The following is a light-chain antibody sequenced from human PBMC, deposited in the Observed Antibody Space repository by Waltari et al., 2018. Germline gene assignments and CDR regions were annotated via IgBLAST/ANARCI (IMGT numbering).Light chain of an antibody. V-gene: IGKV1-9*01. J-gene: IGKJ4*01. CDR2: AAS. CDR3: QQLNSYLT. CDR1: QGISSY. Sequence: DFQLTQSPSFLSASVGDRVTITCRASQGISSYLAWYQQKPGKAPKLLIYAASTLQSGVPSRCSGSGAGTEFTLTISSLQPEDFATYYCQQLNSYLTFGGGTKVEIK.